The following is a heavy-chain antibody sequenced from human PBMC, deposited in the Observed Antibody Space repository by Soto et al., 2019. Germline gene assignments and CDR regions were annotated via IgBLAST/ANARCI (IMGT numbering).Heavy chain of an antibody. Sequence: GVSLRLSCAASVFTFSSYGMHWVRQAPGKGLEWVAVISYDGSNKYYADSVKGRFTISRDNSKNTLYLQMNSLRAEDTAVYYCAKDHERGVVVVPAAIAGHYGMDVWGQGTTVTVSS. CDR2: ISYDGSNK. J-gene: IGHJ6*02. D-gene: IGHD2-2*01. CDR1: VFTFSSYG. CDR3: AKDHERGVVVVPAAIAGHYGMDV. V-gene: IGHV3-30*18.